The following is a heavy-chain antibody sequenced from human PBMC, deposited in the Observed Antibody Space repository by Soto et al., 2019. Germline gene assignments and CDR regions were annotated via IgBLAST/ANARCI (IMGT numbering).Heavy chain of an antibody. Sequence: GASVKVSCKASGGTFSSYTISCVRQAPGQGLEWMGRIIPILGIANYAQKFQGRVTITADKSTSTAYMELSSLRSEDTAVYYCARGPVATASHYYYYMDVWGKGTTVTVSS. J-gene: IGHJ6*03. D-gene: IGHD5-12*01. CDR3: ARGPVATASHYYYYMDV. CDR1: GGTFSSYT. V-gene: IGHV1-69*02. CDR2: IIPILGIA.